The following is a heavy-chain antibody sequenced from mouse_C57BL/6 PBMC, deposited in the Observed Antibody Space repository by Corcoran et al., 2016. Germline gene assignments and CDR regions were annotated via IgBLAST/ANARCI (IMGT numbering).Heavy chain of an antibody. Sequence: EVQLQQSGPVLVKPGASVKMSCKASGYTFTDYYMNWVKQSHGKSLEWIGVINPYNGGTSYNQKFKGKATLTVDKSSSTAYMELNSLTSEDSAVYYWARRGGYPYYAMDYWGQGTSVTVSS. D-gene: IGHD2-2*01. CDR3: ARRGGYPYYAMDY. V-gene: IGHV1-19*01. J-gene: IGHJ4*01. CDR2: INPYNGGT. CDR1: GYTFTDYY.